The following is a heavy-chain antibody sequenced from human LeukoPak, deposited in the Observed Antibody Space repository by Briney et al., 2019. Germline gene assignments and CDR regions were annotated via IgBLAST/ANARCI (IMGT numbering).Heavy chain of an antibody. CDR3: AKDDDSSGQDGAFDI. D-gene: IGHD3-22*01. J-gene: IGHJ3*02. CDR2: ISWNSSSI. V-gene: IGHV3-9*01. Sequence: GGSLRLSCAASGFTFSSYSMNWVRQAPGKGLEWVSGISWNSSSIGYADSVKGRFTISRDNAKNSLYLQMNSLRAEDTALYYCAKDDDSSGQDGAFDIWGQGTMVTVSS. CDR1: GFTFSSYS.